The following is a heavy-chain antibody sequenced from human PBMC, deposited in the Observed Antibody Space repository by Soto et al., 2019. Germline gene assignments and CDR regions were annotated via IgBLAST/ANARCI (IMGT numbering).Heavy chain of an antibody. CDR2: IIRIFGTA. D-gene: IGHD3-3*01. J-gene: IGHJ6*02. CDR1: GGTFSSYA. CDR3: ARDVRFLEWFPASYYYYSYGMDV. Sequence: QVQLVQSGAEVKKPGSSVKVSCKASGGTFSSYAISWVRQAPGQGLEWMGGIIRIFGTANYTQKFQGRVTLTADKSTSPADMELSSLRCEYTAVYSCARDVRFLEWFPASYYYYSYGMDVWGQGPTLTVS. V-gene: IGHV1-69*06.